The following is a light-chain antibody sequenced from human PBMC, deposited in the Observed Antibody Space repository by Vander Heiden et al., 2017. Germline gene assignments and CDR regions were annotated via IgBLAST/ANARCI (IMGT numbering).Light chain of an antibody. CDR3: MQRKEFPLT. CDR1: QSRLVRDNGNLY. V-gene: IGKV2-40*01. Sequence: DIVMIHPPPLLPVTPGEPASIFSRSSQSRLVRDNGNLYLDWFLQKPGQSPQLLIYTRSYRASGVPDRFSGSGSPTDFTLKISRVEAEDVGVYYCMQRKEFPLTFGGGTQVDIK. CDR2: TRS. J-gene: IGKJ4*01.